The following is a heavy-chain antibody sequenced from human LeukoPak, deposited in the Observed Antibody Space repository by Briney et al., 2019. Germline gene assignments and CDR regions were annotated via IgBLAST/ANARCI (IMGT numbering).Heavy chain of an antibody. CDR3: ARRRYSSGSDY. CDR1: GGSISSYY. CDR2: IYYSGST. D-gene: IGHD6-19*01. Sequence: SETLSLTCTVSGGSISSYYWSWIRQPPGKGLEWIGYIYYSGSTNYNPSLKSRVTISVDTSKNQFSLKLSSVTAADTAMYYCARRRYSSGSDYWGQRTLVTVSS. V-gene: IGHV4-59*08. J-gene: IGHJ4*02.